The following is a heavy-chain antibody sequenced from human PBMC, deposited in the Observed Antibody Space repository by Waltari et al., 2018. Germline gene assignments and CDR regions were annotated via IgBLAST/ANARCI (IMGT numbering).Heavy chain of an antibody. V-gene: IGHV3-48*03. J-gene: IGHJ4*02. CDR1: GFTFSSYE. Sequence: EVQLVESGGGLVQPGGSMRLSCADSGFTFSSYEMKWARQAPGKGLEWVAYISSSGSTIYYADSVKCRFTISRDNAKNSLYLQMNSLSAEDTAVYYCARDIAVAGFDYWGQGTLVTVSS. D-gene: IGHD6-19*01. CDR3: ARDIAVAGFDY. CDR2: ISSSGSTI.